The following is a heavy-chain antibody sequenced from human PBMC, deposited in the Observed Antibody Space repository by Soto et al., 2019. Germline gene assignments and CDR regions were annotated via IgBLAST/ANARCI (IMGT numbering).Heavy chain of an antibody. CDR2: INPNSGGT. J-gene: IGHJ4*02. Sequence: QVQLVQSGAEVKKPGASVKVSCKASGYTFTGYYMHWVRQAPGQGLEWMGWINPNSGGTNYAQKFQGCVTMTRDTSISTAYMELSRLRSDDTAVYYCARDLRRSSLLFDLDYWGQGTLVTVSS. CDR3: ARDLRRSSLLFDLDY. CDR1: GYTFTGYY. V-gene: IGHV1-2*04. D-gene: IGHD2-21*02.